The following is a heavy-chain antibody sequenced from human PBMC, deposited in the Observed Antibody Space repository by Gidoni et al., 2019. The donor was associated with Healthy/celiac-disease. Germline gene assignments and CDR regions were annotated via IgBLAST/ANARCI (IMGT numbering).Heavy chain of an antibody. CDR2: ISGSGGST. CDR1: GFTFSSYA. J-gene: IGHJ4*02. Sequence: EVQLVESGGGLVQPGGSLRLSCAASGFTFSSYAMSWVRQAPGKGLEWVSAISGSGGSTYYADPGKGRFTISRDNSKHSLYLQMNSLRAEATAVYYCAKGRVRGVMGFDYWGQGTLVTVSS. CDR3: AKGRVRGVMGFDY. V-gene: IGHV3-23*04. D-gene: IGHD2-21*01.